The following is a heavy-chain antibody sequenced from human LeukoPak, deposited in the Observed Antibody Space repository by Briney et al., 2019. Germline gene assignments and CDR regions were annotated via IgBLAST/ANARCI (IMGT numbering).Heavy chain of an antibody. CDR3: ARVRGGWFPLDY. V-gene: IGHV1-3*01. CDR1: GYTFTSYA. J-gene: IGHJ4*02. Sequence: ASVKVSCKASGYTFTSYAMYWVRQAPGQRLEWMGWINAGNGNTKYSQKFQGRVTITRDTSASTAYMELSSLRSEDTAVYYCARVRGGWFPLDYWGQGTLVTVSS. D-gene: IGHD6-19*01. CDR2: INAGNGNT.